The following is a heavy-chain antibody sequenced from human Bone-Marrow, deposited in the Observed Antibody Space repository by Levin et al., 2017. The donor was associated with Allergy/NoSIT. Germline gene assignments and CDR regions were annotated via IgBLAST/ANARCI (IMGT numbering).Heavy chain of an antibody. CDR1: GYTFTGYY. D-gene: IGHD1-1*01. V-gene: IGHV1-2*02. J-gene: IGHJ6*03. CDR2: INPNSGGT. Sequence: ASVKVSCKASGYTFTGYYMHWVRQAPGQGLEWMGWINPNSGGTNYAQKFQGRVTMTRDTSISTAYMELSRLRSDDTAVYYCARSAEVQSTNYMDVWGKGTTVTVSS. CDR3: ARSAEVQSTNYMDV.